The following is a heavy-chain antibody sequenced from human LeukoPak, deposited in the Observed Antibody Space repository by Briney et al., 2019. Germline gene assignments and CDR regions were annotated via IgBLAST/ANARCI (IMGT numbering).Heavy chain of an antibody. J-gene: IGHJ4*02. CDR3: ARKRSYGDYVLDY. Sequence: SETLSLTCAVYGGSLNGYYWSWIRQPPGKGLEWIGYIYYSGSTNYNPSLKSRVTISVDTSKNQFSLKLSSVTAADTAVYYCARKRSYGDYVLDYWGQGTLVTVSS. CDR1: GGSLNGYY. CDR2: IYYSGST. V-gene: IGHV4-59*01. D-gene: IGHD4-17*01.